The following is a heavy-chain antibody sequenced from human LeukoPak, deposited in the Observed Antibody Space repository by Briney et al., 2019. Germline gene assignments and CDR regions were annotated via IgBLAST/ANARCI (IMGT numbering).Heavy chain of an antibody. Sequence: GGSLRLSCAASGFTFSSYSMNWVRQAPGKGLEWVSSISSSSSYIYYADSVKGRFTISRDNAKNSLYLQMNSLRAEDTALYYCAKYTAGDVFDIWGKGTMVTVSS. J-gene: IGHJ3*02. V-gene: IGHV3-21*01. CDR1: GFTFSSYS. CDR2: ISSSSSYI. CDR3: AKYTAGDVFDI. D-gene: IGHD5-18*01.